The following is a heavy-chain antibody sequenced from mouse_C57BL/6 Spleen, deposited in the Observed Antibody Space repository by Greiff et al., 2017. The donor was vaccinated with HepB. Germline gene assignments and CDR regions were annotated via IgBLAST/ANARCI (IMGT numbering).Heavy chain of an antibody. CDR3: ARPPYYSNSWDAMDY. CDR1: GFTFSSYG. Sequence: EVQLVESGGDLVKPGGSLKLSCAASGFTFSSYGMSWVRQTPDKRLEWVATISSGGSYTYYPDSVKGRFTISRDNAKNTLYLQMSSLKSEDTAMYYCARPPYYSNSWDAMDYWGQGTSVTVSS. J-gene: IGHJ4*01. CDR2: ISSGGSYT. D-gene: IGHD2-5*01. V-gene: IGHV5-6*01.